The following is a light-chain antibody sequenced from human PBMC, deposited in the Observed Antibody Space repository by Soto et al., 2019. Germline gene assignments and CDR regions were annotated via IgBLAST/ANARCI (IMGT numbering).Light chain of an antibody. CDR2: EVS. V-gene: IGLV2-14*01. J-gene: IGLJ3*02. CDR1: RSDVGTYNY. CDR3: SSYTGDNTWV. Sequence: QSALTQPASVSGSPGQSITISCTGTRSDVGTYNYVSWYQQHAGKAPKLIIYEVSSRPSGVSSRFSGSKSVNTASLTISGLQAEDEADFYCSSYTGDNTWVFGGGTQLTVL.